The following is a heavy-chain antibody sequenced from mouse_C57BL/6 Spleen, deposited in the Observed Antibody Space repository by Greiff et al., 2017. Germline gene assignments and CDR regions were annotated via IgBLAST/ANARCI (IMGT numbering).Heavy chain of an antibody. V-gene: IGHV1-82*01. CDR1: GYAFSSSW. J-gene: IGHJ4*01. Sequence: VQLQQSGPELVKPGASVKISCKASGYAFSSSWMNWVKQRPGKGLEWIGRIYPGDGDTNYNGKFKGKDTLTADKSSSTAYMQLSSLTSEDYEVDFFGPYGRILYALDVWGQGTSVTVSS. D-gene: IGHD1-1*01. CDR3: GPYGRILYALDV. CDR2: IYPGDGDT.